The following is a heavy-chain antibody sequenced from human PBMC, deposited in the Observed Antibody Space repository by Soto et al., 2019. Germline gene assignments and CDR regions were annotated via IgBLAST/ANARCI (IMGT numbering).Heavy chain of an antibody. CDR2: ISAMFGSA. Sequence: QVHLVQSGAEAKKPGSSVKVSCKPSGGTFSSSTISWVRQAPGQGLEWMGGISAMFGSANHAQKFQGRVTFTWDKSTTTAYLEARSLRSEDTAVYYCAAALRADWFDPWGQGTLVTVSS. V-gene: IGHV1-69*06. CDR1: GGTFSSST. D-gene: IGHD3-16*01. CDR3: AAALRADWFDP. J-gene: IGHJ5*02.